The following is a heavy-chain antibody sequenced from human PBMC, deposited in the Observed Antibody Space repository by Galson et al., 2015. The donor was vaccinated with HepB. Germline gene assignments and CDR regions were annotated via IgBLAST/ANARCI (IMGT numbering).Heavy chain of an antibody. J-gene: IGHJ4*02. CDR2: ISYDGSNK. D-gene: IGHD5-24*01. CDR3: AKDLTRDGYNFHY. Sequence: SLRLSCAASGFTFSSYGMHWVRQAPGKGLEWVAVISYDGSNKYYADSVKGRFTISRDNSKNTLYLQMNSLRAEDTAVYYCAKDLTRDGYNFHYWGQGTLVTVSS. V-gene: IGHV3-30*18. CDR1: GFTFSSYG.